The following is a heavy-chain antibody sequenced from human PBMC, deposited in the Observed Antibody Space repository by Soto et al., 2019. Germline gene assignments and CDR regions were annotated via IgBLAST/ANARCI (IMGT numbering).Heavy chain of an antibody. CDR2: IYYSGST. Sequence: PSDTLSLTCTVSGGSISSSSYYWGWIRQPPGKGLEWIGSIYYSGSTYYNPSLKSRVTISVDTSKNQFSLKLSSVTAADTAVYYCARGLWERVRGVIGMDVWGQGTTVTVSS. V-gene: IGHV4-39*01. D-gene: IGHD3-10*01. CDR3: ARGLWERVRGVIGMDV. CDR1: GGSISSSSYY. J-gene: IGHJ6*02.